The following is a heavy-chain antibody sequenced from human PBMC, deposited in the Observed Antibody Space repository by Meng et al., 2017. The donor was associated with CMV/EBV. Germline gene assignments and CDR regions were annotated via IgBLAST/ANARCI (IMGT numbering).Heavy chain of an antibody. CDR2: VNHSGIT. CDR1: GWSFIGYY. D-gene: IGHD5-12*01. J-gene: IGHJ4*02. V-gene: IGHV4-34*01. CDR3: ARGVKSGCSGYDLAVYYFDY. Sequence: GPLRPPCAAHGWSFIGYYWSWIRQPPGKGREWCGEVNHSGITNYNPSLKSRVTISVDTSKNQYSLKLSTVTAADTAVYYCARGVKSGCSGYDLAVYYFDYWGQGTLVTVSS.